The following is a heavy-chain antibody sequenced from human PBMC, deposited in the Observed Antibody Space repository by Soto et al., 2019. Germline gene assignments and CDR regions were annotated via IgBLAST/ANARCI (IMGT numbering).Heavy chain of an antibody. CDR2: INSDGSTT. V-gene: IGHV3-74*01. J-gene: IGHJ4*02. CDR1: VFTFSSYW. Sequence: PGGSLRLSCAASVFTFSSYWMHWVRQAPGKGLVWVSRINSDGSTTTYADSVKGRFTISRDNAKNTLYLQMNSLRAEDTAVYYCARDLGTDYGDYGWQGPGGGELHYWGQGTLVTVSS. CDR3: ARDLGTDYGDYGWQGPGGGELHY. D-gene: IGHD4-17*01.